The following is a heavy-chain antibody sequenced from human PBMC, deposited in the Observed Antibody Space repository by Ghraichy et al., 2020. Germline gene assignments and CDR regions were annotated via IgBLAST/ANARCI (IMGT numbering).Heavy chain of an antibody. CDR2: IYHSGST. Sequence: SETLSLTCAVSGGSISSGGYSWSWIRQPPGKGLEWIGYIYHSGSTYYNPSLKSRVTISVDRSKNQFSLKLSSVTAADTAVYYCARDVILWFGADIWGQGTMVTVSS. V-gene: IGHV4-30-2*01. CDR3: ARDVILWFGADI. D-gene: IGHD3-10*01. J-gene: IGHJ3*02. CDR1: GGSISSGGYS.